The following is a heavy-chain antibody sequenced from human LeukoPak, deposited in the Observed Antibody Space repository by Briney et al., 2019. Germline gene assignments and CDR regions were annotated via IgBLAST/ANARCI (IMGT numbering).Heavy chain of an antibody. V-gene: IGHV3-30*18. CDR1: GFTFSSYG. CDR3: AKDQGYYGSGSPYYYYGMDV. D-gene: IGHD3-10*01. Sequence: PGGSLRLSCAASGFTFSSYGMHWVRQAPGKGLEWVAVISYDGSNKYYADSVKGRFTIFRDNSKSTLYLQMNSLRAEDTAVYYCAKDQGYYGSGSPYYYYGMDVWGQGTTVTVSS. CDR2: ISYDGSNK. J-gene: IGHJ6*02.